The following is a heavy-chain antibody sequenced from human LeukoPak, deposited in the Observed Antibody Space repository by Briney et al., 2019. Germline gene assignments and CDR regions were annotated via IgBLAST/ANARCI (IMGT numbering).Heavy chain of an antibody. Sequence: SETLSLTCTVSGGSISSSSYYWGWMRQPPGKGLEWIGSVYYSGSTYYNPSLKSRVTISVDTSKNQFSLKLSSVTAADTAVYYCARHNRGFDIWGQGTMVTVSS. CDR2: VYYSGST. J-gene: IGHJ3*02. V-gene: IGHV4-39*01. CDR1: GGSISSSSYY. CDR3: ARHNRGFDI.